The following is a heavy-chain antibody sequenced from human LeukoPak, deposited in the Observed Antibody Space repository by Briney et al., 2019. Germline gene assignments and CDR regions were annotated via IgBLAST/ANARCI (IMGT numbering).Heavy chain of an antibody. CDR3: ARRPSGRPFDY. Sequence: PSETLSLTCSVSGGSINSYSWTWIRQPPGKGLEWIGYSYHSGSTSYNPSLKNRVTISIDTSKNQFSLNLSSVTAADTAVYYCARRPSGRPFDYWGQGTLVTVSS. CDR2: SYHSGST. D-gene: IGHD6-25*01. CDR1: GGSINSYS. J-gene: IGHJ4*02. V-gene: IGHV4-59*08.